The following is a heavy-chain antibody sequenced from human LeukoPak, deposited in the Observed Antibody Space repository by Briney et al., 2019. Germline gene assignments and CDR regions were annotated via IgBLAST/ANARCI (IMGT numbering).Heavy chain of an antibody. CDR3: ARDGWDY. Sequence: GGSLRLSCVASGFTFSTYAMSWVRQAGGKGLEWVSAISGSDGSTYYADSVKGRFTISRDNSKNTLFLQMNSLRAEDTAVYYCARDGWDYWGQGTLVTVSS. V-gene: IGHV3-23*01. J-gene: IGHJ4*02. CDR2: ISGSDGST. D-gene: IGHD6-19*01. CDR1: GFTFSTYA.